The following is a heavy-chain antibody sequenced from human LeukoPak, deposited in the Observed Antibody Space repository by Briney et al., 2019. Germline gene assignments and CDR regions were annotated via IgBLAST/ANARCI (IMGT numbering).Heavy chain of an antibody. J-gene: IGHJ3*02. CDR2: ISSSSSTI. CDR3: ALGKSYSGDAFDI. D-gene: IGHD1-26*01. V-gene: IGHV3-48*01. Sequence: GGSLRLSCAASGFTFSSYSMNWVRQAPGKGLEWVSYISSSSSTIYYADSVKGRFTISRDNAKNSLYLQMNSLRAEDTAVYYCALGKSYSGDAFDIWGQGTMVTVSS. CDR1: GFTFSSYS.